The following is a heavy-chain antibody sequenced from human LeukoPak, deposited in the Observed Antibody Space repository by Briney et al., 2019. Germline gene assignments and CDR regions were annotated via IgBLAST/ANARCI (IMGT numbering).Heavy chain of an antibody. CDR2: ISSSSSAI. Sequence: PGGSLRLSCAASGFPFSIYTMNWVRQAPRKGLEWVSYISSSSSAIYYADSVKGRFTISRDNAKNSLYLQMNSLRAEDTAVYYCARVEYGDYPGDYWGQGTLVTVSS. CDR3: ARVEYGDYPGDY. J-gene: IGHJ4*02. V-gene: IGHV3-48*01. D-gene: IGHD4-17*01. CDR1: GFPFSIYT.